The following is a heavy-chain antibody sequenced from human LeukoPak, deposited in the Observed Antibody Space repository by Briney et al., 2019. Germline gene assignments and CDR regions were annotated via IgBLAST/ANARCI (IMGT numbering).Heavy chain of an antibody. CDR1: GFTFSSYG. CDR2: IWYDGSNK. Sequence: PGRSLRLSCAASGFTFSSYGMHWVRQAPGKGLEWVAVIWYDGSNKYYADSVKGRFTISRDNAKNTLYLQMNSLRAEDTAVYYCARDLTTSYCSSTSCYGGFDYWGQGTLVTVSS. CDR3: ARDLTTSYCSSTSCYGGFDY. D-gene: IGHD2-2*01. V-gene: IGHV3-33*01. J-gene: IGHJ4*02.